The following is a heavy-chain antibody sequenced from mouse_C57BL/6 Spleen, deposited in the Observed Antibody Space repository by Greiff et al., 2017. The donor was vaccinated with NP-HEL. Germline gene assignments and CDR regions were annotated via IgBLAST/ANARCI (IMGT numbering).Heavy chain of an antibody. Sequence: QVQLQQSGAELVRPGASVTLSCKASGYTFTDYEMHWVKQTPVHGLEWIGAIDPETGGTAYNQKFKGKAILTADKSSSTAYMELRSLTSEDSAVYYCTRSNYGPYAMDYWGQGTSVTVSS. D-gene: IGHD1-1*01. CDR3: TRSNYGPYAMDY. CDR1: GYTFTDYE. J-gene: IGHJ4*01. V-gene: IGHV1-15*01. CDR2: IDPETGGT.